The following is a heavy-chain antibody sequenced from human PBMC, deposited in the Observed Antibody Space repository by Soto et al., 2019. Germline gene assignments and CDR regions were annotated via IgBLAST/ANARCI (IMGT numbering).Heavy chain of an antibody. D-gene: IGHD6-19*01. J-gene: IGHJ4*02. CDR1: GFTFSSYA. CDR2: ISGSGGST. Sequence: PVGSLRLSCAASGFTFSSYAMSWVRQAPGKGLEWVSAISGSGGSTYYADSVKGRFTISRDNSKNTLYLQMNSLRAEDTAVYYCAKAPYIAVTCFDYWGQGTLVTVSS. CDR3: AKAPYIAVTCFDY. V-gene: IGHV3-23*01.